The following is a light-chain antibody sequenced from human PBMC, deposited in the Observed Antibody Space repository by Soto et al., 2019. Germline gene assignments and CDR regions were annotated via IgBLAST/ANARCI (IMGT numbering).Light chain of an antibody. CDR1: QSISPW. Sequence: DIQMTQSPSTLSASVGDRVTITCRASQSISPWLAWYQQKPGKAPKLLIFDVSNLESGVPSRFSGSGSGTEFTLTISSLQPDDFVTYYCLQYHTYRTFGQGTKVEVK. CDR3: LQYHTYRT. J-gene: IGKJ1*01. CDR2: DVS. V-gene: IGKV1-5*01.